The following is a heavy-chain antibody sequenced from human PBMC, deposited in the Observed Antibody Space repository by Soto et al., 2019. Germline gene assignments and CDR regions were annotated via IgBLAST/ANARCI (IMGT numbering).Heavy chain of an antibody. Sequence: GGSPRLSCAASGFTFSDHYMDWVRQAPGKGLEWVGRTRNKANSYTTEYAASVKGRFTISRDDSKNSLYLQMNSLKTEDTAVYYCVLEYRATPIPKDYAFDIWGQGTMVTVSS. V-gene: IGHV3-72*01. CDR2: TRNKANSYTT. D-gene: IGHD1-26*01. CDR1: GFTFSDHY. CDR3: VLEYRATPIPKDYAFDI. J-gene: IGHJ3*02.